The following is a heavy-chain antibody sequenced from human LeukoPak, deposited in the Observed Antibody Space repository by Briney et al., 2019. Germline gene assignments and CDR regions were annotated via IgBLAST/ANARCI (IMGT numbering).Heavy chain of an antibody. J-gene: IGHJ5*02. V-gene: IGHV1-2*02. Sequence: ASVKVSCKASGYTFTGYYMHWVRQAPGRGLEWMGWINPNSGGTNYAQKFQGRVTMTRDTSISTAYMELSRLRSDDTAVYYCARVIGLNYDSSGYYSDNWFDPWGQGTLVTVSS. CDR2: INPNSGGT. CDR1: GYTFTGYY. CDR3: ARVIGLNYDSSGYYSDNWFDP. D-gene: IGHD3-22*01.